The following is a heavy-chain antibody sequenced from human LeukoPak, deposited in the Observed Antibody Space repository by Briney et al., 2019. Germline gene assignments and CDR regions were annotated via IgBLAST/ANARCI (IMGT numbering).Heavy chain of an antibody. CDR1: GGSISGGSYY. V-gene: IGHV4-61*02. D-gene: IGHD5-18*01. J-gene: IGHJ4*02. CDR3: ARLRYSNIGYSSPIDY. CDR2: ISTTGSS. Sequence: SETLSLTCTVSGGSISGGSYYWTWIRQPTGKGLEWIGRISTTGSSNYNPSLKSRVTISVDTSKNQFSLKLSSVTAADTAVYYCARLRYSNIGYSSPIDYWGQGTLVTVSA.